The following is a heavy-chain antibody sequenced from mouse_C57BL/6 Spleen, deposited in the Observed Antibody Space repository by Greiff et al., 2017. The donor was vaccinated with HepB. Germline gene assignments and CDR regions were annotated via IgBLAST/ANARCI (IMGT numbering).Heavy chain of an antibody. CDR2: INPGRGGT. D-gene: IGHD1-2*01. CDR3: ARSDYYGVDY. CDR1: GYAFTNYL. Sequence: QVQLKQSGAELVRPGTSVKVSCKASGYAFTNYLIEWVKQRPGQGLEWIGVINPGRGGTNYNEKFKGKATLTADKSSCTAYMQLSSLTSEDSAVYCCARSDYYGVDYWGQGTTLTVSS. J-gene: IGHJ2*01. V-gene: IGHV1-54*01.